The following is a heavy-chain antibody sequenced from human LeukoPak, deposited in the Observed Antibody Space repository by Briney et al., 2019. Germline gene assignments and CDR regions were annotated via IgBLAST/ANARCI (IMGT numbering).Heavy chain of an antibody. Sequence: SETLSLTCAVSGGSISSGYWWSWVRQTLGKELEWIGEIFRSGSTSYSATLRSRVAMSVDTSKNQFSLKLTSVTAADTAVYYCTRNGAYALDHWGQGMLVTVSS. J-gene: IGHJ4*02. V-gene: IGHV4-4*02. CDR2: IFRSGST. CDR3: TRNGAYALDH. D-gene: IGHD4-17*01. CDR1: GGSISSGYW.